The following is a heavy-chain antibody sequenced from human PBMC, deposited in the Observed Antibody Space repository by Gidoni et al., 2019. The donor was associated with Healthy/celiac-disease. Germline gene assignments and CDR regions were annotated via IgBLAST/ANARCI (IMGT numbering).Heavy chain of an antibody. CDR1: GFTFSSYA. CDR2: ISDDGSNK. V-gene: IGHV3-30*04. CDR3: AGATSRVA. D-gene: IGHD2-2*01. J-gene: IGHJ4*02. Sequence: QVQLVESGGGVVQPGRSLRLSCAASGFTFSSYAMHWVRQAPGKGLEWVAVISDDGSNKYYADSVKGRFTISRDNSKNTLYLQMNSLRAEDTAVYYCAGATSRVAWGQGTLVTVSS.